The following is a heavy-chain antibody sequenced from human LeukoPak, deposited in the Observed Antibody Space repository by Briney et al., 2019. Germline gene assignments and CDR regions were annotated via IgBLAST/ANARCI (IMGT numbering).Heavy chain of an antibody. V-gene: IGHV3-23*01. CDR3: AKDISGSWSIDY. Sequence: GGSLRLSCAASGFTFSSYAMSWVRQAPGKGLEWVSAFSGSGGNTYYADSVKGRFTISRDNSKNTLYLQMNSLRAEDTAVYYCAKDISGSWSIDYWGQGTLVTVSS. CDR2: FSGSGGNT. D-gene: IGHD6-13*01. CDR1: GFTFSSYA. J-gene: IGHJ4*02.